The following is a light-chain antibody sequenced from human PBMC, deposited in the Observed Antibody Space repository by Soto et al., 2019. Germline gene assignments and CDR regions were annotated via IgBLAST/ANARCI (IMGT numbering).Light chain of an antibody. V-gene: IGKV3-11*01. J-gene: IGKJ5*01. CDR2: GAS. CDR1: QSVSNNY. Sequence: VLSQSPGTLSLSPGERATLSCRASQSVSNNYLAWYQQKPGPAPSLLIYGASNRATGIPARFSGSGSGTGFTLTISSLESQAFAGDYCQQRSNWPPEIPSCQGTRPANK. CDR3: QQRSNWPPEIP.